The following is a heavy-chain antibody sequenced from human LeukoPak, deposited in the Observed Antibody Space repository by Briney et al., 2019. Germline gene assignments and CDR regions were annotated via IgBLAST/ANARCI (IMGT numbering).Heavy chain of an antibody. V-gene: IGHV4-39*01. CDR1: GGSISSSSYY. Sequence: SETLSLTCTVSGGSISSSSYYWGWIRRPPGKGLEWIGSIYYSGSTYYNPSLKSRVTISVDTSKNQFSLKLSSVTAADTAVYYCARLVAARWDYWGQGTLVTVSS. CDR3: ARLVAARWDY. CDR2: IYYSGST. D-gene: IGHD6-6*01. J-gene: IGHJ4*02.